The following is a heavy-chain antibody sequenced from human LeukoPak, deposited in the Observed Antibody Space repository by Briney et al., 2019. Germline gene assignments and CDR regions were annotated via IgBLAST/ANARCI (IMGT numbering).Heavy chain of an antibody. V-gene: IGHV4-34*01. D-gene: IGHD6-13*01. CDR3: ARGGRSPYDY. CDR2: INHSGST. J-gene: IGHJ4*02. CDR1: GGSFSGYY. Sequence: SETLSLTCAVHGGSFSGYYWSWIRQPPGKGLEWIGEINHSGSTNYNPSLKSRVTISVDTSKNQFSLKLSSVTAADTAVYYCARGGRSPYDYWGQGTLVTVSS.